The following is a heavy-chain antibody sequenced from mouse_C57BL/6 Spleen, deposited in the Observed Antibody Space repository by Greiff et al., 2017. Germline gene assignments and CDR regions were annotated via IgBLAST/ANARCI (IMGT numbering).Heavy chain of an antibody. CDR2: ISSGGDYI. D-gene: IGHD2-1*01. V-gene: IGHV5-9-1*02. Sequence: EVQGVESGEGLVKPGGSLKLSCAASGFTFSSYAMSWVRQTPEKRLEWVAYISSGGDYIYYADTVKGRFTISRDNARNTLYLQMSSLKSEDTAMYYCTREDGNYRFDDWGQGTTLTVSS. CDR3: TREDGNYRFDD. CDR1: GFTFSSYA. J-gene: IGHJ2*01.